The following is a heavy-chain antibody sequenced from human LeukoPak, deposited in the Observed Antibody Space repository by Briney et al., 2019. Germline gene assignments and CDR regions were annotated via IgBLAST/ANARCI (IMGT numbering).Heavy chain of an antibody. J-gene: IGHJ4*02. CDR3: ARIATARGVIVRDTIDY. CDR1: GGSISSGGYY. V-gene: IGHV4-31*03. CDR2: IYYSGST. D-gene: IGHD3-10*01. Sequence: SETLSLTCTVSGGSISSGGYYWSWIRQHPGKGLEWIGYIYYSGSTYYNPSLKSRVTISVDTSKNQFSLKLSSVTAADTAVYYCARIATARGVIVRDTIDYWGQGTLVTVSS.